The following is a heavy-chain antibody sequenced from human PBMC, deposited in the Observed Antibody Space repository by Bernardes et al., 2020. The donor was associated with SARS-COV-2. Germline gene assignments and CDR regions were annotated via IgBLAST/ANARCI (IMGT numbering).Heavy chain of an antibody. CDR2: INYSGST. V-gene: IGHV4-34*01. Sequence: SETLSLTRAVYGGSLSGYYWNWIRQPPGKGLEWIGEINYSGSTNYNPSLKSRVTISVDTSKNKFSLKLTSVTAADTAVYYCARAVWGIWHFDLWGRDTLVTVSS. D-gene: IGHD3-16*01. CDR1: GGSLSGYY. CDR3: ARAVWGIWHFDL. J-gene: IGHJ2*01.